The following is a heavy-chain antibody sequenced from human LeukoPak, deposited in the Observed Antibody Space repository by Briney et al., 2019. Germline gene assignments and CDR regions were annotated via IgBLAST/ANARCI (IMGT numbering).Heavy chain of an antibody. CDR2: IKQDGSEK. D-gene: IGHD5-24*01. Sequence: GGSLRLSCAASGFTFSSYWMSWVRQAPGEGLEWVANIKQDGSEKYYVDSVKGRFTISRDNAKNSLYLQMNSLRAEDTAVYYCARARDGYNFDYWGQGTLVTVSS. CDR1: GFTFSSYW. J-gene: IGHJ4*02. CDR3: ARARDGYNFDY. V-gene: IGHV3-7*01.